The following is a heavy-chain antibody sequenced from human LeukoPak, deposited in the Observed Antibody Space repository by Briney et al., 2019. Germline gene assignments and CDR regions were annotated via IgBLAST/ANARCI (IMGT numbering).Heavy chain of an antibody. Sequence: GESLKISCKASGNSITTYWIGWVRQKPGKGLEWMGIIYPGDSDTRYSPSFQGQVTISADKSISTAYLQWSSLKASDTAMYYCARRLGYGGVNWFDPWGQGTLVTVSS. CDR3: ARRLGYGGVNWFDP. D-gene: IGHD2-8*02. CDR1: GNSITTYW. CDR2: IYPGDSDT. V-gene: IGHV5-51*01. J-gene: IGHJ5*02.